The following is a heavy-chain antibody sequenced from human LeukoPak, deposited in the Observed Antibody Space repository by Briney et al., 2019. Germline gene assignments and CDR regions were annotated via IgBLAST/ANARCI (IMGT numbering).Heavy chain of an antibody. CDR1: GFTFSSYG. D-gene: IGHD3-22*01. J-gene: IGHJ4*02. Sequence: GGSLRLSCAASGFTFSSYGMHWVRQAPGKGLEWVAFIRYDGSNKYYADSVKGRFTISRDNSKNTLYLQMNSLRAEDTAVYYCARGDYYDSWELDSWGQGTLVTVSS. CDR3: ARGDYYDSWELDS. CDR2: IRYDGSNK. V-gene: IGHV3-30*02.